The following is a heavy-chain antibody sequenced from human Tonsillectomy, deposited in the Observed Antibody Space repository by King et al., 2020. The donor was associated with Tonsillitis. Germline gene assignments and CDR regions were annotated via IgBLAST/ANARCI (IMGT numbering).Heavy chain of an antibody. CDR1: GFTFDDYA. CDR3: AKDITGSGWYIYDY. J-gene: IGHJ4*02. V-gene: IGHV3-9*01. D-gene: IGHD3-10*01. CDR2: ISWNSGSI. Sequence: QLVQSGGGLVQPGRSLRLSCAASGFTFDDYAMHWVRQAPGKGLEWVSGISWNSGSIGYADSVKGRFTISRDNAKNSLYLQMNSLRAEDTALYYCAKDITGSGWYIYDYWGEGTLVTVSS.